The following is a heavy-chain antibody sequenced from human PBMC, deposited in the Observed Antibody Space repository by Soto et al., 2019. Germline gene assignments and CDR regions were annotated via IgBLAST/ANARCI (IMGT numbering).Heavy chain of an antibody. CDR1: GFTFGSYA. Sequence: LRLSCAASGFTFGSYAMHWVRQAPGKGLEWVAVISYDGSNKYYADSVKGRFTISRDNSKNTLYLQMNSLRAEDTAVYYCARVPYDSSGYYTPWAYYGMDVWGQVTTVTVSS. D-gene: IGHD3-22*01. V-gene: IGHV3-30-3*01. J-gene: IGHJ6*02. CDR2: ISYDGSNK. CDR3: ARVPYDSSGYYTPWAYYGMDV.